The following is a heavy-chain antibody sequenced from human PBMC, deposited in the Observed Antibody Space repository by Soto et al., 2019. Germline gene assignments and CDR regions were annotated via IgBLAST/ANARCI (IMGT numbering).Heavy chain of an antibody. Sequence: SGGSLRLSCAASGFTFSSYAMSWVRQAPGKGLEWVSAISGSGGSTYYAGSVKGRFTISRDNSKNTLYLQMNSLRAEDTAVYYCAKDLKGDGYNYFAYWGQGTLVTV. CDR3: AKDLKGDGYNYFAY. CDR1: GFTFSSYA. CDR2: ISGSGGST. J-gene: IGHJ4*02. V-gene: IGHV3-23*01. D-gene: IGHD5-12*01.